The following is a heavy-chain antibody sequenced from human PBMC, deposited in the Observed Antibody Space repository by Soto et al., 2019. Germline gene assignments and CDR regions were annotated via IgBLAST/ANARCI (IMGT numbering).Heavy chain of an antibody. J-gene: IGHJ4*02. CDR1: GFTFGDYA. CDR2: IRSKAYGGTT. D-gene: IGHD5-18*01. CDR3: TREIQLWVSYFDY. Sequence: GGSLRLSCTASGFTFGDYAMSWFRQAPGKGLEWVGFIRSKAYGGTTEYAASVKGRFTISRDDSKSIAYLQMNSLKTKDTAVYYCTREIQLWVSYFDYWGQGTLVTVSS. V-gene: IGHV3-49*03.